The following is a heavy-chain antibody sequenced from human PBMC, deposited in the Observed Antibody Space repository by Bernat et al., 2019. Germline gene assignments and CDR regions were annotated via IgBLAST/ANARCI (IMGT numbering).Heavy chain of an antibody. CDR2: ISYDGSNK. D-gene: IGHD3-10*01. CDR3: ARGRRFRELLYGAEYFQH. CDR1: GFTFSSYA. J-gene: IGHJ1*01. V-gene: IGHV3-30-3*01. Sequence: VQLLESGGDLVQPGGSLRLSCAASGFTFSSYAMHWVRQAPGKGLEWVAVISYDGSNKYYADSVKGRFTISRDNSKNTLYLQMNSLRAEDTAVYYCARGRRFRELLYGAEYFQHWGQGTLVTVSS.